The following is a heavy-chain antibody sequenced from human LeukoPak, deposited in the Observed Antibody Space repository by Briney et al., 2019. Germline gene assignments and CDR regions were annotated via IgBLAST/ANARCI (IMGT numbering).Heavy chain of an antibody. Sequence: GGSLRLSCAASGFIFANYAMAWVRQAPGKGLEWVSAISGSGTGTYYADSVRGRFTISRDNSRNSLYLQMNTLSAEDTAVYYCARERRDYGDPPDCWGQGTLVTVSS. J-gene: IGHJ4*02. CDR2: ISGSGTGT. V-gene: IGHV3-23*01. D-gene: IGHD4-17*01. CDR3: ARERRDYGDPPDC. CDR1: GFIFANYA.